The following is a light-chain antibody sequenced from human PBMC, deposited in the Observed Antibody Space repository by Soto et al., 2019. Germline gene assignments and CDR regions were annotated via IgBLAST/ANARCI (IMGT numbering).Light chain of an antibody. CDR1: SSDVGGYDY. J-gene: IGLJ1*01. V-gene: IGLV2-14*01. CDR3: SSYTSSSTQV. Sequence: QSALTQPPSASGSPGQSVTISCTGTSSDVGGYDYVSWYQQHPGKAPKLMIYEVSNRPSGVSNRFSGSKSGNTASLTISGLQAEEEADYYCSSYTSSSTQVFGTGTKVTVL. CDR2: EVS.